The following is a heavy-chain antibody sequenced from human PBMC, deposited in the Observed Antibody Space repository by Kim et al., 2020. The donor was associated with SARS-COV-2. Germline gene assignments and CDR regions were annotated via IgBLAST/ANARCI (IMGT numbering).Heavy chain of an antibody. CDR3: VTDRETSMSPLYFDS. J-gene: IGHJ4*02. CDR1: GFSFSNYA. Sequence: GGSLRLSCAGSGFSFSNYALSWVRQTPGKGLEWVSAISNSGSPTYYADSVKGRFTISRDNSKNTLYLQMNGLRAEDTAIYYCVTDRETSMSPLYFDSWGQGTLVTVSS. CDR2: ISNSGSPT. D-gene: IGHD5-18*01. V-gene: IGHV3-23*01.